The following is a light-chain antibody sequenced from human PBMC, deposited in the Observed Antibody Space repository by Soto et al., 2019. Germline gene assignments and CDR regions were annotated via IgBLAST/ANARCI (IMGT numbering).Light chain of an antibody. CDR3: QQYGYSPIT. CDR1: QSIARTY. Sequence: EVVLTQSPGTLSLSPGERATLSCRASQSIARTYLAWYQQKPGQAPRLLIYDISTRATGIPDRFSASGSGTDFTLTISGLETEDFEVYYCQQYGYSPITFGQGTRLEIK. J-gene: IGKJ5*01. V-gene: IGKV3-20*01. CDR2: DIS.